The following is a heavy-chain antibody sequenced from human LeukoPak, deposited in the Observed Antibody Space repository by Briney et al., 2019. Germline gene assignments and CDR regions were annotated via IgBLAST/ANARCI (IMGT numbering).Heavy chain of an antibody. J-gene: IGHJ4*02. CDR2: IRYDGSNK. V-gene: IGHV3-30*02. CDR1: GFTFSSYA. Sequence: GGSLRLSCAASGFTFSSYAMSWVRQAPGKGLEWVAFIRYDGSNKYYADSVKGRFTISRDNSKNTLYLQMNSLRTEDTAVYYCARGLYGDRIPSPFDYWGQGTLVTVSS. CDR3: ARGLYGDRIPSPFDY. D-gene: IGHD4-17*01.